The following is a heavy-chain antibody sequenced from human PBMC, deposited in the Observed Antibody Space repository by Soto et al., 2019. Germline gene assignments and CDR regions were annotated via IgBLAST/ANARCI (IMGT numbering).Heavy chain of an antibody. J-gene: IGHJ4*02. CDR1: GFTFSSYW. D-gene: IGHD3-22*01. Sequence: GGSLRLSCAASGFTFSSYWMHCVRQAPGKGLVWVSRINSDGSITSYADSVKGRFTISRDNAKNTLYLKMKSLRAEDTAVYYCARDQYYYDSSGYPDYWGQGTLVTVSS. CDR3: ARDQYYYDSSGYPDY. V-gene: IGHV3-74*01. CDR2: INSDGSIT.